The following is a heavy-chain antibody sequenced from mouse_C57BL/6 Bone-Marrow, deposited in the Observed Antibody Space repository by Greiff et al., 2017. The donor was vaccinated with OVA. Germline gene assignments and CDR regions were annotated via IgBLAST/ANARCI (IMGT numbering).Heavy chain of an antibody. V-gene: IGHV1-58*01. CDR1: GYTFTSYG. CDR2: IYIGNGYT. CDR3: ARDETGRGDY. Sequence: EVQLQQSGAELVRPGSSVKMSCKTSGYTFTSYGINWVKQRPGQGLEWIGYIYIGNGYTGYNEKFKGKATLTSDTSSSTAYMQLSSLTSEDAAIYFCARDETGRGDYWGQGTSVTVTS. J-gene: IGHJ4*01. D-gene: IGHD4-1*01.